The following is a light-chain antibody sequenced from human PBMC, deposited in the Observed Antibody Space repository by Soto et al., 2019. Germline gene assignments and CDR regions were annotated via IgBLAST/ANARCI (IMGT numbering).Light chain of an antibody. J-gene: IGKJ2*01. Sequence: DIQMTHSPSSLSASVGDRVTITCRASQSISDYLNWFQQKPGKAPKLLIYAASTLQSGVPLRFSGSRSWTDFTLTISSLQPEDFATYFCQQSYDTPYTFGQGTKLEIK. CDR1: QSISDY. CDR2: AAS. V-gene: IGKV1-39*01. CDR3: QQSYDTPYT.